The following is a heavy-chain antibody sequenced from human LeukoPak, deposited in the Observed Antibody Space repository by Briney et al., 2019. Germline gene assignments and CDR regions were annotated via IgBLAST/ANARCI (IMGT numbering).Heavy chain of an antibody. CDR1: GFTFRTYT. CDR3: ARMERDLIDY. J-gene: IGHJ4*02. D-gene: IGHD1-1*01. V-gene: IGHV3-21*01. CDR2: ISSSGDYK. Sequence: GGSLRLSCAASGFTFRTYTMNWVRQAPGKGLEWVSSISSSGDYKYYADSLKGRFTVSRDSAKNSLYLQMNSLRIEDTAVYYCARMERDLIDYWGQGTLVTVPS.